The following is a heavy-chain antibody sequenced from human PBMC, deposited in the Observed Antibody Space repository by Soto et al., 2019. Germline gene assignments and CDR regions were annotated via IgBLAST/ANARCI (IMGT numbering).Heavy chain of an antibody. CDR1: CGSISSSSYY. Sequence: PSETLSLTCTVSCGSISSSSYYWVWIRQPPGKGLEWIGSIYYSGTTYYNPSLKSRVTISVDTSKNPFYLKLRSVTAADTAVYYCASQPPAYLGAVGWLAPWAREPWSPSPQ. J-gene: IGHJ5*02. D-gene: IGHD6-19*01. V-gene: IGHV4-39*01. CDR2: IYYSGTT. CDR3: ASQPPAYLGAVGWLAP.